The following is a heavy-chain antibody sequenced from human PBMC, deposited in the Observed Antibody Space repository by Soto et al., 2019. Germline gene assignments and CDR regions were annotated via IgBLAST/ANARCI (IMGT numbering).Heavy chain of an antibody. D-gene: IGHD2-2*02. CDR2: IDPSDSYT. CDR3: ARAPYCSSTSCYTGGVYYYYYYGMDV. Sequence: PGESLKISCKGSGYSFTSYWISWVRQMPGKGLEWMGRIDPSDSYTNYSPSFQGHVTISADKSISTAYLQWSSLKASDTAMYYCARAPYCSSTSCYTGGVYYYYYYGMDVWGQGTTVTSP. J-gene: IGHJ6*02. CDR1: GYSFTSYW. V-gene: IGHV5-10-1*01.